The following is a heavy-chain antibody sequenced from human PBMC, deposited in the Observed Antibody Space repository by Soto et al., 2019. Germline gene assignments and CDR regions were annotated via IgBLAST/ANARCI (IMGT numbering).Heavy chain of an antibody. V-gene: IGHV3-23*01. Sequence: PGGSLRLSCAASGFTFSSYAMSWVRQAPGKGLEWVSAISGSGGSTYYADSVKGRFTISRDNSKNTLYLQMNSLRAEDTAVYYSAKDLPVARISPDAFDIWGQGTMVTVSS. D-gene: IGHD2-21*01. CDR3: AKDLPVARISPDAFDI. J-gene: IGHJ3*02. CDR2: ISGSGGST. CDR1: GFTFSSYA.